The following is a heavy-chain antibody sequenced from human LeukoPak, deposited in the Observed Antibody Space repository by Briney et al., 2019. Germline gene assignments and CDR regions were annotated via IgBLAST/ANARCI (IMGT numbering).Heavy chain of an antibody. CDR3: ARGYSSSPINWFDP. CDR1: GGSISSYY. V-gene: IGHV4-59*01. D-gene: IGHD6-6*01. CDR2: IYYSGST. Sequence: SETLSLTCTVSGGSISSYYWSWIRQPPGKGLEWIGYIYYSGSTNYNPSLKSRVTISVDTSKNQFSLKPSSVTAADTAVYYCARGYSSSPINWFDPWGQGTLVTVSS. J-gene: IGHJ5*02.